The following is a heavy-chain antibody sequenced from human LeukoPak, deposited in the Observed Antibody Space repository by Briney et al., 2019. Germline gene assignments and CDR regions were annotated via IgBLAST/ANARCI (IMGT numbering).Heavy chain of an antibody. J-gene: IGHJ4*02. CDR1: GYTLTELS. CDR2: FDPEDGET. Sequence: GASVKVSCKVSGYTLTELSMHWVRQPPGKGLEWMGGFDPEDGETIYAQKFQGRVTMTEDTSTDTAYMELSSLRSEDTAVYYCATVAAAAHQSFDYWGQGALVTVSS. D-gene: IGHD6-13*01. V-gene: IGHV1-24*01. CDR3: ATVAAAAHQSFDY.